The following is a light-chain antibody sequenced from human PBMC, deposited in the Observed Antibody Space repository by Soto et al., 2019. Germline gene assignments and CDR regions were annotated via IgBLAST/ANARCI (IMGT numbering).Light chain of an antibody. Sequence: QLVLTQSPSASASLGASVKLTCTLTSGHSSYAIAWHQQQPEKGPRYLMKLNSDGSHSKGDGIPDRFSGSSSGAERDLSIARLQSEYEADYYCQTWGTGIRVFGTGTKVTVL. CDR1: SGHSSYA. CDR3: QTWGTGIRV. V-gene: IGLV4-69*01. J-gene: IGLJ1*01. CDR2: LNSDGSH.